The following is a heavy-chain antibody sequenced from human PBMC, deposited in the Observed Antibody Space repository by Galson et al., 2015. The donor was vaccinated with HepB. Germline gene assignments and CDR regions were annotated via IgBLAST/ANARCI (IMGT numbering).Heavy chain of an antibody. CDR3: ARGGRGSSPPHSYFAY. V-gene: IGHV6-1*01. D-gene: IGHD1-26*01. J-gene: IGHJ4*02. CDR1: GDSVSSDSAA. CDR2: TYYRSKWYN. Sequence: CAISGDSVSSDSAAWNWIRQSPSRGLEWLGRTYYRSKWYNDYAPSVKSRITINPDTSKNQFSLQLKYMTPEDTAVYFCARGGRGSSPPHSYFAYWGRGTLVTVSS.